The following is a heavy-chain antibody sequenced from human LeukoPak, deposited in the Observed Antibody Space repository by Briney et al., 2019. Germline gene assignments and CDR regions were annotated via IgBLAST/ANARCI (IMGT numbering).Heavy chain of an antibody. CDR1: GFTFSSYA. CDR2: IKQDGSEK. Sequence: PGGSLRLSCAASGFTFSSYAMSWVRQAPGKGLEWVANIKQDGSEKYYVDSVKGRFTISRDNAKNSLYLQMNSLRAEDTAVYYCAQTYYYYYMDVWGKGTTVTVSS. J-gene: IGHJ6*03. V-gene: IGHV3-7*01. CDR3: AQTYYYYYMDV.